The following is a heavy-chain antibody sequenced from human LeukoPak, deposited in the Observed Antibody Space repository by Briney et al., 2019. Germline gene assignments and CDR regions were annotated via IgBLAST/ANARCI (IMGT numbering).Heavy chain of an antibody. CDR1: GFTFSSYS. CDR2: ISSSSTI. CDR3: ASNAYSYGYGYFDY. Sequence: GGSLRLSCAASGFTFSSYSMNWVRQAPGKGLEWVSYISSSSTIYYADSVKGRFTISRDNAKNSLYLQMNSLRDEDTAVYYCASNAYSYGYGYFDYWGQGTLVTVSS. J-gene: IGHJ4*02. V-gene: IGHV3-48*02. D-gene: IGHD5-18*01.